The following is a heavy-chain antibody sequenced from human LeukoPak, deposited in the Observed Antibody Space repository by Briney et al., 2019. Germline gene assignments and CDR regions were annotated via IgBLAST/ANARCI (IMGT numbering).Heavy chain of an antibody. J-gene: IGHJ5*02. CDR1: GGSIRSSYYY. Sequence: SETLSLTCTVSGGSIRSSYYYWGWIRQPPGKGLEWIGGIYDSGSTYYNPSLKSRVTISVDTSKNQFSLKLNSVTAADTAVYYCARDVDRNHWFDPWGQGTLVAVSS. CDR3: ARDVDRNHWFDP. CDR2: IYDSGST. V-gene: IGHV4-39*02. D-gene: IGHD1-14*01.